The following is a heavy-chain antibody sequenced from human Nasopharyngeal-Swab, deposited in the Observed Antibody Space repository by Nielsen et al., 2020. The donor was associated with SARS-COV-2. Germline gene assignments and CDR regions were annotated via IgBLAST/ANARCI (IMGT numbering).Heavy chain of an antibody. Sequence: ASVKVSCKASGYTFTSYAMHWVRQAPGQRLEWMGWINAGNGNTKYSQKFQGRVTITRDTSASTAYMELSSLRSEDPAVYYCARDRPITIFGVVIMNYGMDVWGQGTTVTVSS. V-gene: IGHV1-3*01. J-gene: IGHJ6*02. D-gene: IGHD3-3*01. CDR3: ARDRPITIFGVVIMNYGMDV. CDR1: GYTFTSYA. CDR2: INAGNGNT.